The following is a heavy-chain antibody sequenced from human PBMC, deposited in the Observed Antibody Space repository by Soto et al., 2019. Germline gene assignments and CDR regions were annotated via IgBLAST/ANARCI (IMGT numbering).Heavy chain of an antibody. CDR1: GFTFSSYS. D-gene: IGHD3-22*01. CDR2: ISSSSSYI. J-gene: IGHJ4*02. CDR3: ARDLCRPDYYASTDDY. V-gene: IGHV3-21*01. Sequence: GGSLRLSCAASGFTFSSYSMNWVRQAPGKGLEWVSSISSSSSYIYYADSVKGRFTISRDNAKNSLYLQMNSLRAEDTAVYYCARDLCRPDYYASTDDYWGQGTLVTVSS.